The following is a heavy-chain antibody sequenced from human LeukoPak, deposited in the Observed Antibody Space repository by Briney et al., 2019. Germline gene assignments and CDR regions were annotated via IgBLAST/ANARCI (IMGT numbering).Heavy chain of an antibody. Sequence: GGSLRLSCAASRFTFSDCGMHWVRQAPGKGLEWVAFIRNDGSNDYYPDSVKGRFTISRDNSRNTLYLQMNSLRAEDTAFYYCAKGGSSSHNWFDPWGQGTRVTVSS. D-gene: IGHD6-13*01. CDR1: RFTFSDCG. V-gene: IGHV3-30*02. CDR2: IRNDGSND. J-gene: IGHJ5*02. CDR3: AKGGSSSHNWFDP.